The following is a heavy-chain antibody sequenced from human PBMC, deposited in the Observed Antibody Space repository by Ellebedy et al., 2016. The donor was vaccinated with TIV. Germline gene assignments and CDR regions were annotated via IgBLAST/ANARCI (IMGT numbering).Heavy chain of an antibody. CDR2: IIPIFGTA. CDR1: GGTFSSYA. D-gene: IGHD3-10*01. Sequence: AASVKVSCKASGGTFSSYAISWVRQAPGQGLEWMGGIIPIFGTAHYAQKFQGRVTITADESTSTVYMELSSLRSEDTAVYYCARGYYYGSGSYYEIDYYYGMDVWGQGTTVTVSS. J-gene: IGHJ6*02. CDR3: ARGYYYGSGSYYEIDYYYGMDV. V-gene: IGHV1-69*13.